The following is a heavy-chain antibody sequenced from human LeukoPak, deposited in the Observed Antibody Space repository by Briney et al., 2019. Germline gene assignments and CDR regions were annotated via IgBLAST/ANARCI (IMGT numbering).Heavy chain of an antibody. CDR2: ISYDGSNK. V-gene: IGHV3-30-3*01. J-gene: IGHJ4*02. CDR3: TRGDGDYVMDY. D-gene: IGHD4-17*01. Sequence: GGSLRLSCAASGFTFSSYAMHWVRQAPGKGLEWVAVISYDGSNKYYADSVKGRFTISRDNSKNTLYLQMNSLRAEDTAVYYCTRGDGDYVMDYWGQGTLVTVSS. CDR1: GFTFSSYA.